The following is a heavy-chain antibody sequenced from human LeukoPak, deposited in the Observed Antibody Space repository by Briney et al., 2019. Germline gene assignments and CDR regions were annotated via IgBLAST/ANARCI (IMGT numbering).Heavy chain of an antibody. Sequence: GESLKISCKGSGYSFTSYWIGGVRQMPGKGLEWMGIIYPGDSDTRYSPSFQGQVTISADKSISTAYLQWSSLKASDTAMYYCARPGYSSGWYGYYFDYWGQGTLVTVSS. CDR1: GYSFTSYW. CDR2: IYPGDSDT. D-gene: IGHD6-19*01. J-gene: IGHJ4*02. V-gene: IGHV5-51*01. CDR3: ARPGYSSGWYGYYFDY.